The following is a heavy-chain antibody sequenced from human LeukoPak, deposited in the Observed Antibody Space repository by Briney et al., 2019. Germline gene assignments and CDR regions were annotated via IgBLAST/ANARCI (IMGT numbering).Heavy chain of an antibody. Sequence: ASVKVSCKASGYTFTSYDINWVRQATGQGLEWMGWMNPNSGNTGYAQKFQGRVTMTWNTSISTAYMELSSLRSEDTAVYYCARGRCSGSSCCIDYWGQGTLVTVSS. D-gene: IGHD2-15*01. J-gene: IGHJ4*02. CDR2: MNPNSGNT. V-gene: IGHV1-8*01. CDR3: ARGRCSGSSCCIDY. CDR1: GYTFTSYD.